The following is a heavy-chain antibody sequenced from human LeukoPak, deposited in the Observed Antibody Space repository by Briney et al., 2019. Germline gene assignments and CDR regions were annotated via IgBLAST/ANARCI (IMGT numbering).Heavy chain of an antibody. V-gene: IGHV3-23*01. CDR3: AKSLLTTATGTGRAFDI. J-gene: IGHJ3*02. CDR1: GFTFSSYA. Sequence: PGGSLRLSCAASGFTFSSYAMSWVRQAPGKGLEWVSTISASGGSTYYADSVKGRFTISRDNSKNTLYLQMNSLRAEDTAVYYCAKSLLTTATGTGRAFDIWGQGTMVTVSS. CDR2: ISASGGST. D-gene: IGHD1-1*01.